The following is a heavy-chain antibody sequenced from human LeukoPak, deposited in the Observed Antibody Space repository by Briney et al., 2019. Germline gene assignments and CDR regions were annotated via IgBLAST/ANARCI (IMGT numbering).Heavy chain of an antibody. J-gene: IGHJ4*02. V-gene: IGHV3-30*03. CDR1: GFIFSRYG. Sequence: GGSLRLSCAASGFIFSRYGMHWVRQAPGKGLEWVAVVSYDGTETKYADSVKGRLNLSRDNSKNTLYLQMNSLRAEDTAVYYCARVGIVANRWNYFDYWGQGTLVTVSS. D-gene: IGHD5-12*01. CDR2: VSYDGTET. CDR3: ARVGIVANRWNYFDY.